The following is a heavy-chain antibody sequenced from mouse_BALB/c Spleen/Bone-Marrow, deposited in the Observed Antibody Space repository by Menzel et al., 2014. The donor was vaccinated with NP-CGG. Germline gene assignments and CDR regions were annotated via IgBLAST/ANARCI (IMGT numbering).Heavy chain of an antibody. J-gene: IGHJ3*01. Sequence: EVKVEESGGGLVQPGGPRKLSCAASGFTFSSFGMHWVRQAPEKGLEWVAYISSGSSTIYYADTVKGRFTISRDNPKNTLFLQMTSLRSEDTAMYYCARGGNYAWFAYWGQGTLVTVSA. CDR3: ARGGNYAWFAY. CDR1: GFTFSSFG. CDR2: ISSGSSTI. D-gene: IGHD2-1*01. V-gene: IGHV5-17*02.